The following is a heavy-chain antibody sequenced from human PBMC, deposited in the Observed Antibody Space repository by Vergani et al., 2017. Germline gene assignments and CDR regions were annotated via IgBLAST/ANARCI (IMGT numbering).Heavy chain of an antibody. Sequence: QVQLVQSGAEVKKPGSSVKVSCKASGGTFSSYAISWVRQAPGQGLEWMGGIIPIFGTANYAQKFQGRVTITADESTSTAYMELSILRSEDTAVYYCARDRNRMGIVGANNWFDPWGQGTLVTVSS. D-gene: IGHD1-26*01. CDR1: GGTFSSYA. CDR2: IIPIFGTA. J-gene: IGHJ5*02. V-gene: IGHV1-69*01. CDR3: ARDRNRMGIVGANNWFDP.